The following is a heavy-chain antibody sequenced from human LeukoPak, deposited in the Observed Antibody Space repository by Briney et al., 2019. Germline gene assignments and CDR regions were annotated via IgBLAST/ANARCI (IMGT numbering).Heavy chain of an antibody. Sequence: GGSLRLSCTASGFTFGDYAVSRGPQAPGKGLERVCFIRSKAYGGTTEYAACVKGRFTISRDDSKSIDSLQMKSLKTEDTAVYYCTRDLRRGVTLELDIAVASNDYWGQGTLVTVSS. J-gene: IGHJ4*02. D-gene: IGHD6-19*01. CDR2: IRSKAYGGTT. V-gene: IGHV3-49*04. CDR1: GFTFGDYA. CDR3: TRDLRRGVTLELDIAVASNDY.